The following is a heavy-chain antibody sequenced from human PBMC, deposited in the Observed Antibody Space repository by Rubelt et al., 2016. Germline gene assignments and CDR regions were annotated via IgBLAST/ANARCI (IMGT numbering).Heavy chain of an antibody. Sequence: QVQLVQSGAEVEKPGASVKVSCKASGYTFTSYGISWVRQAPGQGLEWMGWISAYNGNTNYAQKLQGRVTMTTDTATSTAYMELRSLRSDDTAVYYCARDCVGYGSCYDNWFDPWGQGTLVTVSS. V-gene: IGHV1-18*01. J-gene: IGHJ5*02. CDR3: ARDCVGYGSCYDNWFDP. D-gene: IGHD2-15*01. CDR2: ISAYNGNT. CDR1: GYTFTSYG.